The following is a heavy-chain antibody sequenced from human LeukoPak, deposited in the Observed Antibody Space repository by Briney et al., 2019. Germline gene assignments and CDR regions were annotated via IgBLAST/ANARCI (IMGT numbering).Heavy chain of an antibody. CDR2: TSSSSSYI. CDR3: ARDDSKFYYYMDV. D-gene: IGHD2-21*02. V-gene: IGHV3-21*01. J-gene: IGHJ6*03. CDR1: GFTFSSYS. Sequence: PGGSLRLSCAASGFTFSSYSMNWVRQAPRKGLEWVSSTSSSSSYIYYADLVKGRFTISRDNAKNSLYLQMNSMRAEDAAVYYGARDDSKFYYYMDVWGKGTTVTVSS.